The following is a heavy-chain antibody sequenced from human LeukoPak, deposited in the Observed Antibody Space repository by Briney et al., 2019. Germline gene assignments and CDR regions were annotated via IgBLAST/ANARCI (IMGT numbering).Heavy chain of an antibody. Sequence: SETLSLTCTVSGGSISSYYWSWIRQPPGKGLEWIGYIYYSGSTNSNPSLKRRVTISVDTSKKDQFSLKLSSVTAADTAVYYCARTGIIGYCSGGSCPFDYWGQGTLVTVSS. J-gene: IGHJ4*02. CDR1: GGSISSYY. CDR3: ARTGIIGYCSGGSCPFDY. CDR2: IYYSGST. D-gene: IGHD2-15*01. V-gene: IGHV4-59*01.